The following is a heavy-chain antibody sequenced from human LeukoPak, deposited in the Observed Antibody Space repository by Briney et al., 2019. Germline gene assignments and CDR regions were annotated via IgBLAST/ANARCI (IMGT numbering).Heavy chain of an antibody. D-gene: IGHD3-22*01. CDR3: AKDHDSSGYYYSAVGFDY. J-gene: IGHJ4*02. V-gene: IGHV3-23*01. CDR1: GFTFSSYA. CDR2: ISGSGGST. Sequence: GGSLRLSCAASGFTFSSYAMSWVRQAPGKGLEWVSAISGSGGSTYYADSVKGRFTISRDNSKNTLYLQMNSLRAEDTAVYYCAKDHDSSGYYYSAVGFDYWGQGTLVTVSS.